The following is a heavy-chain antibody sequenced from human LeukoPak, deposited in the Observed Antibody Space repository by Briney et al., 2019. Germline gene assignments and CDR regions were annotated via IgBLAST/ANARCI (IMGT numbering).Heavy chain of an antibody. CDR3: VRDAGNWIGNYYLDC. D-gene: IGHD1-20*01. V-gene: IGHV3-74*01. Sequence: PGGSLRLSRAASGFTCRSYLMHWVRQAPGKGLVWVSRIYSDGSSTGYADSVKGRFTISRDNAKNMLYLQMNSLRVEDTAVYYCVRDAGNWIGNYYLDCWGKGTLVTVSS. CDR1: GFTCRSYL. CDR2: IYSDGSST. J-gene: IGHJ4*02.